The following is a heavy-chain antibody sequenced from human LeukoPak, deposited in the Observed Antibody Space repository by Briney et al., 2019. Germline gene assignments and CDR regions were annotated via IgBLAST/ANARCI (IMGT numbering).Heavy chain of an antibody. CDR2: INHSGST. Sequence: SETLSLTCAVYGGSFSGYYWSWIRQPPGKGLEWIGEINHSGSTNYNPSLKSRVTLSVDTSKNQFSLKLSSVTAADTAVYYCASRCSSTSCYKSPWGQGTLVTVSS. CDR3: ASRCSSTSCYKSP. D-gene: IGHD2-2*02. J-gene: IGHJ5*02. V-gene: IGHV4-34*01. CDR1: GGSFSGYY.